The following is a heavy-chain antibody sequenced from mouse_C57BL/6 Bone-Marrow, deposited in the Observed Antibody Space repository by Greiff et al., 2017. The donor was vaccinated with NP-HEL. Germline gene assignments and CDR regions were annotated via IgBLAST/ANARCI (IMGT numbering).Heavy chain of an antibody. D-gene: IGHD2-4*01. CDR2: IYPRSGNT. CDR1: GYTFTSYG. Sequence: LEESGAELARPGASVKLSCKASGYTFTSYGISWVKQRTGQGLEWIGEIYPRSGNTYYNEKFKGKATLTADKSSSTAYMELRSLTSEDSAVYFCARKEDYDYEFAYWGQGTLVTVSA. V-gene: IGHV1-81*01. J-gene: IGHJ3*01. CDR3: ARKEDYDYEFAY.